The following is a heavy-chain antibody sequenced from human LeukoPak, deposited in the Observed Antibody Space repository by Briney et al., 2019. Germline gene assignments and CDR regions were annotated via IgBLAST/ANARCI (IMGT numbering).Heavy chain of an antibody. CDR3: AKVSLVGAPPLGAFDI. D-gene: IGHD6-6*01. CDR1: GFTFSSYA. J-gene: IGHJ3*02. Sequence: PGGSLRLSCAASGFTFSSYAMNWVRQAPGKGLEWVSAISGGGGSTYYADSVKGRFTISRDNSKNTLYLQMNSLRAEDTAVYYCAKVSLVGAPPLGAFDIWGQGTMVTVSS. CDR2: ISGGGGST. V-gene: IGHV3-23*01.